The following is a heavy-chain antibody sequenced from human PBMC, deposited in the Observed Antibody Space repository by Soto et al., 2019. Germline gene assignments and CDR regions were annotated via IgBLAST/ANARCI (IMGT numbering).Heavy chain of an antibody. CDR1: GGSFSGYY. CDR3: ASPKIAFYNWFDP. Sequence: SETLSLTCAVYGGSFSGYYWNWIRQPPGKGLEWIGEINHSGSTNYNPSLKSRVTISVDTSKNQFSLKLSSVTAADTAVYYCASPKIAFYNWFDPWVGEWNPGHRLL. J-gene: IGHJ5*02. D-gene: IGHD3-3*02. V-gene: IGHV4-34*01. CDR2: INHSGST.